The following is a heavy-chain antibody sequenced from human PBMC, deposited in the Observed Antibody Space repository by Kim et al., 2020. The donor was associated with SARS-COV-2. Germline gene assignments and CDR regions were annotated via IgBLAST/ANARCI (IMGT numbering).Heavy chain of an antibody. CDR2: IIPILGIA. V-gene: IGHV1-69*04. CDR3: ARDGLGTGVNIDY. CDR1: GGTFRSYA. Sequence: SVKVSCKASGGTFRSYAISWVRQAPGQGLEWKGRIIPILGIANYAQKFQDRVTITADKSTSTAYMELSSPRSADTAVYYCARDGLGTGVNIDYWGQGTLVTVSS. J-gene: IGHJ4*02. D-gene: IGHD3-10*01.